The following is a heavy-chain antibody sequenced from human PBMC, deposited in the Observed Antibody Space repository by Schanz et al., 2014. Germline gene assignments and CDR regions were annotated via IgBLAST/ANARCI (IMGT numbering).Heavy chain of an antibody. CDR2: ISGSSSTK. D-gene: IGHD3-9*01. CDR1: GITFSGYS. V-gene: IGHV3-48*01. CDR3: AKDHAGDDILNAMGN. Sequence: EVQLVESGGGLAQPGGSLRLSCAASGITFSGYSMNWVRQAPGKGLEWVSYISGSSSTKYYADSVKGRFTISRDNGKKSLDLQMNSLRAEEAAVYYCAKDHAGDDILNAMGNWGQGTLVTVSS. J-gene: IGHJ4*02.